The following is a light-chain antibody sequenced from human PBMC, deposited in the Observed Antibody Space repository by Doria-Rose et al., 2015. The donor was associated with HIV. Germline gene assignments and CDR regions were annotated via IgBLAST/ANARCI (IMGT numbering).Light chain of an antibody. CDR3: HQYGTSWT. Sequence: EIVMTRSPGTLSLSPGERATLSCRASQSFSSTYLAWYQQKPGQAPSLLIYDGSTRATGIPDRFSASGSGTDFTLTSNRLEPEDFALYYCHQYGTSWTFGQGTKVEI. CDR1: QSFSSTY. V-gene: IGKV3-20*01. CDR2: DGS. J-gene: IGKJ1*01.